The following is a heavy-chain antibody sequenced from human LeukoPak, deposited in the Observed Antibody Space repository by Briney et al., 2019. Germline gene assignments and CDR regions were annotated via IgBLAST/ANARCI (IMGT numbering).Heavy chain of an antibody. Sequence: PGGSLRLSYAGSGFTFSSYEMNWLRQAPGKGLEWVSYISSSGSTIYYADSVKGRFTTSRDNAKNSLYLQMNSLRAEDTAVYYCARGRGYSYGQLFDYWGQGTLVTVSS. CDR3: ARGRGYSYGQLFDY. CDR1: GFTFSSYE. D-gene: IGHD5-18*01. J-gene: IGHJ4*02. CDR2: ISSSGSTI. V-gene: IGHV3-48*03.